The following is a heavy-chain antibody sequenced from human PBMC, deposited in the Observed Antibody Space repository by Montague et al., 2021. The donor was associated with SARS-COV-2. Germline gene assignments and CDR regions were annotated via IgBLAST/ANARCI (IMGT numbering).Heavy chain of an antibody. CDR1: GGSVSSGGYY. Sequence: SETLSLTCTVSGGSVSSGGYYWSWIRQPPEKGLEWIGYIYYSGSTNYNPSLKSRVTISLDTSKNQFSLKLTSVTAADTVVYYCARVSLAAAATRSDYWGQGTLVTVSS. D-gene: IGHD6-13*01. V-gene: IGHV4-61*08. CDR2: IYYSGST. CDR3: ARVSLAAAATRSDY. J-gene: IGHJ4*02.